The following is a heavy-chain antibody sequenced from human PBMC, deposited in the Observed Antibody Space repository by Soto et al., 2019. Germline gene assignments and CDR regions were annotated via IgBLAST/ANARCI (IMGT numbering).Heavy chain of an antibody. CDR3: ARGSSPNSNSSSPYFDY. Sequence: SETLSLTCAVYGGSFSGYYWSWIRQPPGKGLEWIGEINHSGSTNYNPSLKSRVTISVDTSKNQFSLKLSSVTAADTAVYYCARGSSPNSNSSSPYFDYWGQGTLVTVSS. J-gene: IGHJ4*02. D-gene: IGHD6-13*01. V-gene: IGHV4-34*01. CDR1: GGSFSGYY. CDR2: INHSGST.